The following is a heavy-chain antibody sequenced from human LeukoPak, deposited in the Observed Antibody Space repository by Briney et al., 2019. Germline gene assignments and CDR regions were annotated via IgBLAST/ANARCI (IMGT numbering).Heavy chain of an antibody. V-gene: IGHV3-23*01. CDR2: ITGGGGST. D-gene: IGHD3-22*01. Sequence: RGSLRLSCAASGFTFSSYAMSWVRQAPGKGLEWVSDITGGGGSTYYADSVKGRFTISRDNSKNTLYLQMNSLRAEDTAVYFCAKLSGYPGAYWGQGTLVTVSS. CDR1: GFTFSSYA. J-gene: IGHJ4*02. CDR3: AKLSGYPGAY.